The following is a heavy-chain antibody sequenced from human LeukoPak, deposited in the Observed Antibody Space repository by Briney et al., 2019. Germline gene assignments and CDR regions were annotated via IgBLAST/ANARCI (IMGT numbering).Heavy chain of an antibody. Sequence: SQTLSLTCVISGDSVSSKSATWNWIRQSPSRGLEWLGRTYYTSKWYNDYAVSVKSRITINPDTSKNQFSLQLNSVTPEDTAVYYCAREDRWLGSFDYWGQGTLVTVSS. J-gene: IGHJ4*02. D-gene: IGHD6-19*01. CDR2: TYYTSKWYN. CDR3: AREDRWLGSFDY. V-gene: IGHV6-1*01. CDR1: GDSVSSKSAT.